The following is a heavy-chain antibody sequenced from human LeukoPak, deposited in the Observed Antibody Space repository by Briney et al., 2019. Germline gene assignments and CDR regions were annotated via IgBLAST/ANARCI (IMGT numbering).Heavy chain of an antibody. V-gene: IGHV4-59*12. CDR3: TRGAYASGSSGSFDY. CDR1: GGSISSYY. Sequence: PSETLSLTCTVSGGSISSYYWSWIRQPPGKGLEWIGYIYYSGSTNYNPSLKSRVTMSVDTPKNQFSLKLNSVTAADTAVYYCTRGAYASGSSGSFDYWGQGTLVTVSS. D-gene: IGHD3-10*01. CDR2: IYYSGST. J-gene: IGHJ4*02.